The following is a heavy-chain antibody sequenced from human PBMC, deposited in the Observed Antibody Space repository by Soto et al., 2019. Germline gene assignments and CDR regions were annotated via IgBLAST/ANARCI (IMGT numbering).Heavy chain of an antibody. CDR2: INHSGST. J-gene: IGHJ4*02. CDR3: ARVLIYNPRRVGYYFDY. Sequence: SETLSLTCAVYGGSFSGYYWSWIRQPPGKGLEWIGEINHSGSTNYNPSLKSRVTISVDTSKNQFSLKLSSVTAADTAVYYCARVLIYNPRRVGYYFDYWGQGTLVTVSS. CDR1: GGSFSGYY. V-gene: IGHV4-34*01. D-gene: IGHD1-1*01.